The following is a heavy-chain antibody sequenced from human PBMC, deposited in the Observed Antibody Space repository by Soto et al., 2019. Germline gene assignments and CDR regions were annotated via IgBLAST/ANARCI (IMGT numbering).Heavy chain of an antibody. CDR2: IRSKANSYAT. Sequence: GGSLRLSCAASGFTFSGSAMHWVRQASGKGLEWVGRIRSKANSYATAYAASVKGRFTISRDDSKNTAYLQMNSLKTEDTAVYYCTRLTAVAGLDYWGQGTLVTVSS. CDR3: TRLTAVAGLDY. CDR1: GFTFSGSA. J-gene: IGHJ4*02. V-gene: IGHV3-73*01. D-gene: IGHD6-19*01.